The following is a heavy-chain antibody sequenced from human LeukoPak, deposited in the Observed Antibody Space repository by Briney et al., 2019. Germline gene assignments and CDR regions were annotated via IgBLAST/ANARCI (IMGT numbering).Heavy chain of an antibody. Sequence: PGGSLRLSCAASGFTFSSCGMHWVRQAPGKGLEWVAFIRYDGSNKYYADSVKGRFTISRDNSKNTLYLQMNSLRAEDTAVYYCAKPDYYDSSGLNYFDYWGQGTLVTVSS. D-gene: IGHD3-22*01. CDR2: IRYDGSNK. CDR1: GFTFSSCG. J-gene: IGHJ4*02. V-gene: IGHV3-30*02. CDR3: AKPDYYDSSGLNYFDY.